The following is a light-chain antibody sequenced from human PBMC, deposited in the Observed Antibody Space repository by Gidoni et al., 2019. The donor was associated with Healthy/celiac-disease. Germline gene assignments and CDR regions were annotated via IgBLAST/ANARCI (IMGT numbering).Light chain of an antibody. V-gene: IGLV1-44*01. CDR3: AAWDDSLMV. CDR2: SNN. Sequence: QSVLTQPPSASGTPGQRVTISCSGSSSNIGRNTVNWYQQLPGTAPKLLIYSNNQRPSGVPDRFSGSKSGTSASLAISGLQSEDEADYYCAAWDDSLMVFGGGTKLTVL. CDR1: SSNIGRNT. J-gene: IGLJ2*01.